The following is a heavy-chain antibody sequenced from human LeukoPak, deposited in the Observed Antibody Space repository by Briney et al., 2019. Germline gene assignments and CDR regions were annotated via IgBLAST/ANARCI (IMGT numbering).Heavy chain of an antibody. CDR1: GFTFRTYS. J-gene: IGHJ6*02. CDR3: ARVGPPSYAMDV. D-gene: IGHD3-16*01. Sequence: GGSPRLSCAASGFTFRTYSMNRVRQAPGKGLEWVSSISTTSSYSYYADSVRGRFTISRDNAKNALFLQMISLRAEDTAVYYCARVGPPSYAMDVWGQGTTVTVSS. V-gene: IGHV3-21*01. CDR2: ISTTSSYS.